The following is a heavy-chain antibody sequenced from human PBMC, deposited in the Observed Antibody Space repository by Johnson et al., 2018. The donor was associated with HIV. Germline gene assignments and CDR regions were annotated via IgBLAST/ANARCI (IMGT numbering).Heavy chain of an antibody. J-gene: IGHJ3*02. D-gene: IGHD2-21*01. V-gene: IGHV3-30*02. CDR3: AREIAPYCGGDCSQSAFDI. CDR2: IQYDGKNK. CDR1: GFKFSGYG. Sequence: QMLLVESGGGVVQPGSLRLSCVASGFKFSGYGMHWVRQSPGRWLEEVAFIQYDGKNKYYADSVKGRFTISRDNSKNTLYLQMNSLRAEDTAVYYCAREIAPYCGGDCSQSAFDIWGQGTMVTVSS.